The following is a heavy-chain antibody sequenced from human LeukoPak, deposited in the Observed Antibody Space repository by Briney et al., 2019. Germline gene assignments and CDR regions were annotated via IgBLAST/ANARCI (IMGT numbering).Heavy chain of an antibody. CDR1: GGSISSGGYY. CDR2: IYYSGST. CDR3: ARGGGAPNYFDY. J-gene: IGHJ4*02. Sequence: SQTLSLTCTVSGGSISSGGYYWSWIRQHPGKGLEWIGYIYYSGSTYYNPSLKSRVTISVDTSKNQFSLKLSSVTAADTAVYYCARGGGAPNYFDYWSQGTLVTVSS. V-gene: IGHV4-31*03. D-gene: IGHD1-26*01.